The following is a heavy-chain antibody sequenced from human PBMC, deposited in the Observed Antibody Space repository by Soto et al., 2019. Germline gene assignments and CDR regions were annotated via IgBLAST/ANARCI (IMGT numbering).Heavy chain of an antibody. V-gene: IGHV6-1*01. D-gene: IGHD6-13*01. CDR2: TYYRSKWYN. CDR1: GDSVSSNSAA. J-gene: IGHJ6*03. CDR3: ARDIGQQLVGGHYYYYMDV. Sequence: SQTLSLTCAISGDSVSSNSAAWNWIRQSPSRGLEWLGRTYYRSKWYNDYAVSVKSRITINPDTSKNQFSLQLNSVTPEDTAVYYCARDIGQQLVGGHYYYYMDVWGKGTTVTVSS.